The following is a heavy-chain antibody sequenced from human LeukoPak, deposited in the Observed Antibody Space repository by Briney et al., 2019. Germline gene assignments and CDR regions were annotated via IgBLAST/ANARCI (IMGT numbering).Heavy chain of an antibody. D-gene: IGHD3-16*01. Sequence: SQTLSFTCAVSGGSISSGGYSWSWIRQPPGKGLEWIGYIYHSGSTYYNPSLKSRVTISVDRSKNQFSLKLSSVTAADTAVYYCARMYYDYVWGNSPVFDYWGQGTLVTVSS. J-gene: IGHJ4*02. CDR1: GGSISSGGYS. V-gene: IGHV4-30-2*01. CDR3: ARMYYDYVWGNSPVFDY. CDR2: IYHSGST.